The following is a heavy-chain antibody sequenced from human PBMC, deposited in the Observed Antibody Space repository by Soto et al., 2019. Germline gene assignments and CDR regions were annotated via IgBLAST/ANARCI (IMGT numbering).Heavy chain of an antibody. J-gene: IGHJ3*02. Sequence: GESLKISCKGSGYSFTSYWIGWARQMPGKGLEWMGIIYPGDSDTRYSPSFQGQVTISADKSISTAYLQWSSLKASDTAMYYCARILDIVVVPAAIGGGAFDIWGQGTMVTVSS. CDR3: ARILDIVVVPAAIGGGAFDI. CDR1: GYSFTSYW. D-gene: IGHD2-2*01. V-gene: IGHV5-51*01. CDR2: IYPGDSDT.